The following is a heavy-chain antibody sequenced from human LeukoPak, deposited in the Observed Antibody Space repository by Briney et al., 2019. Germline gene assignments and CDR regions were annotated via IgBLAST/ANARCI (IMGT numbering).Heavy chain of an antibody. D-gene: IGHD4-23*01. CDR3: ARLNSDFAFDI. CDR2: IYHSGST. V-gene: IGHV4-38-2*01. Sequence: SEALSLTCAVSGYSISGGYYWGWIRQPPGKGLEWIGSIYHSGSTYYNPSLKSRVTISVDTSKNQFSLKLSSVTAAGTAVYYCARLNSDFAFDIWGQGTMVTVSS. J-gene: IGHJ3*02. CDR1: GYSISGGYY.